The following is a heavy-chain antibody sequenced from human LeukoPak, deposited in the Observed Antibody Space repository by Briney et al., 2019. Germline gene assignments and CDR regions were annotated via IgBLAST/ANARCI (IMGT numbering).Heavy chain of an antibody. CDR1: GYTFTSNY. CDR2: INAGNGNT. CDR3: ARENSVADLDY. J-gene: IGHJ4*02. V-gene: IGHV1-3*01. Sequence: ASVKVSCKASGYTFTSNYIHWVRQAPGQRLEWMGWINAGNGNTKYSQKFQDRVTITRDTSASTAYMELSSLRSEDTAVYYCARENSVADLDYWGQGTLVTVSS. D-gene: IGHD6-19*01.